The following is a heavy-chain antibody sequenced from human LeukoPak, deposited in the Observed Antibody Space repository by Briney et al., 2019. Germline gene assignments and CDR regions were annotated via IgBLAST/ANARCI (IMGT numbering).Heavy chain of an antibody. CDR3: ARPGYSSGWYEGYFDY. D-gene: IGHD6-19*01. CDR1: GYSFTSYW. CDR2: IYPGDSDT. J-gene: IGHJ4*02. V-gene: IGHV5-51*01. Sequence: GESLKISCKGSGYSFTSYWIGWVRQMPGKGLEWMGIIYPGDSDTRYSPSFQGQVTISADKSISTAYLQWSSLKASDTAMYYCARPGYSSGWYEGYFDYWGQGTLVTVSS.